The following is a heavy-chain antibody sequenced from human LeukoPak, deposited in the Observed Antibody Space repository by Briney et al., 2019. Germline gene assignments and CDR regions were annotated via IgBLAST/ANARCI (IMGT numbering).Heavy chain of an antibody. CDR1: GGSISSGGYS. CDR2: IYYSGST. V-gene: IGHV4-61*08. CDR3: ARDRRWLRGSYGMDV. Sequence: SETLSLTCAVSGGSISSGGYSWSWIRQPPGKGLEWIGYIYYSGSTNYNPSLKSRVTISVDTSKNQFSLKLSSVTAADTAVYYCARDRRWLRGSYGMDVWGQGTTVTVSS. J-gene: IGHJ6*02. D-gene: IGHD5-12*01.